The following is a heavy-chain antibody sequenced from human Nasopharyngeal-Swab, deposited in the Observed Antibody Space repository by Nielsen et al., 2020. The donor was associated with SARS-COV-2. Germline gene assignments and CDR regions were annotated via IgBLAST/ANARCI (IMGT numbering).Heavy chain of an antibody. CDR1: GGSISSSSYY. D-gene: IGHD6-19*01. CDR2: IYYRGST. V-gene: IGHV4-39*01. CDR3: ARRGRIAVAGFFDY. Sequence: SETLSLTCTVSGGSISSSSYYWGRIRQPPGKGLEWIGSIYYRGSTYYNPSHKSRDTISVDTSKNQYSLKLTSVTAADTAVYYCARRGRIAVAGFFDYWGQGTLVTVSS. J-gene: IGHJ4*02.